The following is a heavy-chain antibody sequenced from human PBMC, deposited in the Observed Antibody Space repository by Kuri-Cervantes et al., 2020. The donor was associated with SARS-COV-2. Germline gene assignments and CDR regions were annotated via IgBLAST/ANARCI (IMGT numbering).Heavy chain of an antibody. Sequence: GESLKISCAASGFTFDDYGMSWVRQAPGKGLEWVAFIRYDGSNKYYADSVKGRFTISRDNSKNTLYLQMNSLRAEDTAVYYCAKGIPGIAAAGDYWGQGTLVTVSS. CDR1: GFTFDDYG. D-gene: IGHD6-13*01. CDR3: AKGIPGIAAAGDY. V-gene: IGHV3-30*02. J-gene: IGHJ4*02. CDR2: IRYDGSNK.